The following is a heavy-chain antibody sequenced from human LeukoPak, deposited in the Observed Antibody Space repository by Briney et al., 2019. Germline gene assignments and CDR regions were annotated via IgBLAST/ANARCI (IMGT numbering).Heavy chain of an antibody. V-gene: IGHV4-34*01. CDR2: INHSGST. CDR3: ASDGGATHNANY. D-gene: IGHD1-26*01. Sequence: SETLSLTCAVSGGSFSGYYWSWIRQPPGKGLEWIGEINHSGSTNYNPSLKSRVTISLDTSKQQFSLTLNSVTAAHTTVSYCASDGGATHNANYWGQGTLVTVSS. CDR1: GGSFSGYY. J-gene: IGHJ4*02.